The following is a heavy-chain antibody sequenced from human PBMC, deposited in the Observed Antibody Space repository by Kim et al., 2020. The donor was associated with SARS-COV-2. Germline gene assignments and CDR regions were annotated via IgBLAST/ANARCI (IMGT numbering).Heavy chain of an antibody. D-gene: IGHD3-16*02. CDR3: ARGQLLRYRYYFDY. CDR1: GGSFSGYY. Sequence: SETLSLTCAVYGGSFSGYYWSWIRQPPGKGLEWIGEINHSGSTNYNPSLKSRVTISVDTSKNQFSLKLSSVTAADTAVYYCARGQLLRYRYYFDYWGQGTLVTVSS. CDR2: INHSGST. J-gene: IGHJ4*02. V-gene: IGHV4-34*01.